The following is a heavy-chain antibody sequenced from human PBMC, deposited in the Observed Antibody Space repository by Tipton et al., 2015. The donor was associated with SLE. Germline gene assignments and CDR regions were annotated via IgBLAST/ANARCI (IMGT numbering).Heavy chain of an antibody. CDR1: DGSFSGYY. J-gene: IGHJ4*02. CDR3: AREGGGPDY. V-gene: IGHV4-34*01. CDR2: INHSGNT. D-gene: IGHD1-26*01. Sequence: TLSLTCSVYDGSFSGYYWTWIRQPPGKGLEWIGEINHSGNTNYNPSLKSRVTISLDTSKNQFSLKLRSVTAADTAVYYCAREGGGPDYWGQGTLVTVSS.